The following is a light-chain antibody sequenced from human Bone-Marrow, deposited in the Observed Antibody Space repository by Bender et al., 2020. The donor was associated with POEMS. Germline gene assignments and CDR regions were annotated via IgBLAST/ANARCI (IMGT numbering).Light chain of an antibody. CDR2: SNY. Sequence: QPALTQPASVSGSPGQSITISCSGTSSDVGNYNYVSWYQHLPGSAPRLVVYSNYQRPSGVPARFSGSKSGTSASLAISDIQSEDEGDYYCSSWDDSLSGWVFGGGTKLTVL. V-gene: IGLV1-47*02. J-gene: IGLJ3*02. CDR3: SSWDDSLSGWV. CDR1: SSDVGNYNY.